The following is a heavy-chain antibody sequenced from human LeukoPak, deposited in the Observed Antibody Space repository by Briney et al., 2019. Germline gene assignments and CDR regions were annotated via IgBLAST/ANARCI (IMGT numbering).Heavy chain of an antibody. V-gene: IGHV3-23*01. CDR3: AKKFISIAAEYYFDY. J-gene: IGHJ4*02. CDR2: ISGSGGST. Sequence: GGSLRLSCAASGFTFSSYAMSWVRPAPGKGLEWVSAISGSGGSTYYADSVKGRLTISRDNSKNTLYLQMNSLRAEDTAVYYCAKKFISIAAEYYFDYWGQGTLVTVSS. CDR1: GFTFSSYA. D-gene: IGHD6-13*01.